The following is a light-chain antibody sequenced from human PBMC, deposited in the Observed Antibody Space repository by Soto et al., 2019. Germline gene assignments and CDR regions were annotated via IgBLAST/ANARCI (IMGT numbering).Light chain of an antibody. CDR1: QSISSY. CDR3: QQSNT. Sequence: DIQMTQSPSSLSASVGDRVTITCRASQSISSYLNWYQQKPGKAPKLLIYAASSLQSGVPSRFSGSGSGTDFTLTISSLQPEDFATYYCQQSNTFGQGTKVDIK. J-gene: IGKJ2*01. CDR2: AAS. V-gene: IGKV1-39*01.